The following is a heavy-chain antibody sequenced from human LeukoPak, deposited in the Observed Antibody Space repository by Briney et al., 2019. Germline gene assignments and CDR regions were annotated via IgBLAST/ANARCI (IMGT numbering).Heavy chain of an antibody. CDR1: GFTFSSYA. CDR2: ISYDGSNK. Sequence: PGRSLRLSCAASGFTFSSYAMHWVRQAPGKGLEWVAVISYDGSNKYYADSVKGRFTISKDNSKNTLYLQMNSLRAEDTAVYFCAKDLRGAADFWGQGTLVTVSS. CDR3: AKDLRGAADF. D-gene: IGHD6-25*01. V-gene: IGHV3-30*04. J-gene: IGHJ4*02.